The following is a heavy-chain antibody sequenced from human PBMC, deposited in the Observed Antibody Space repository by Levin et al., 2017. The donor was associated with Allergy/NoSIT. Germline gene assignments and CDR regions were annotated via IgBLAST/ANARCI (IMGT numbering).Heavy chain of an antibody. CDR3: SVCLLRYGAFDI. V-gene: IGHV4-34*01. J-gene: IGHJ3*02. CDR2: VNHRGST. D-gene: IGHD2-21*01. CDR1: GGSFGGYY. Sequence: SETLSLTCAVYGGSFGGYYWSWLRQPPGKSLEWIGEVNHRGSTTYNPSLKSRATISVDTSTNQFSVKLNSGTAADTAVYFCSVCLLRYGAFDIWGQGTMVTVSS.